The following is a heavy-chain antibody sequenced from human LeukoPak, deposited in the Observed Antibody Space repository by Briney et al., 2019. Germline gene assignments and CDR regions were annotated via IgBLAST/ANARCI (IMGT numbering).Heavy chain of an antibody. CDR2: IEYSGGT. J-gene: IGHJ5*02. V-gene: IGHV4-59*08. Sequence: SETLSLTCTVSGGSISNYHWSWLRQPPGTGLEWIGYIEYSGGTTYNSSLKRRVTISVDTSKNQFSLKLSSVTAADTAVYYCARVKYSAGSTSSWFDPWGQGTPVAVSS. D-gene: IGHD3-10*01. CDR1: GGSISNYH. CDR3: ARVKYSAGSTSSWFDP.